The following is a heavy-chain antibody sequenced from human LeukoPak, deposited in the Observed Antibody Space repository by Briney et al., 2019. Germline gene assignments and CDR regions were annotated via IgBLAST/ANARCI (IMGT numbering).Heavy chain of an antibody. V-gene: IGHV3-21*04. CDR3: ATTDSSGYYIGY. CDR2: ITSSGTYT. D-gene: IGHD3-22*01. Sequence: PGGSLRLSCADSGFTFSNYNMNWVRQAPGKAMEWVSSITSSGTYTFYADSVKGRFTISRDNAKNSLYLQMNSLRAEDTAVYYCATTDSSGYYIGYWGQGTLVTVSS. J-gene: IGHJ4*02. CDR1: GFTFSNYN.